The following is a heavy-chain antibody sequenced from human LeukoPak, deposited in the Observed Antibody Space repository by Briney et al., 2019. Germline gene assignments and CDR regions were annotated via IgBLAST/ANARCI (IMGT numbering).Heavy chain of an antibody. Sequence: GRSLRLSCAASGFTFSSYGMHWVRQAPGKGLEWVAVIWYDGSNKYYADSVKGRFTISRDNSKNTLYLQMNSLRAEDTAVYYCASLDDYGDYGENGMDVWGQGTTVTVSS. CDR3: ASLDDYGDYGENGMDV. D-gene: IGHD4-17*01. CDR1: GFTFSSYG. CDR2: IWYDGSNK. J-gene: IGHJ6*02. V-gene: IGHV3-33*01.